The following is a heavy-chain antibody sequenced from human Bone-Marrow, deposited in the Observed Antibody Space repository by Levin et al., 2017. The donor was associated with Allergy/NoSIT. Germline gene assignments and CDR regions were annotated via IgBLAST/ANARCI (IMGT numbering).Heavy chain of an antibody. CDR1: GFTFSSYD. CDR3: ARVDLPRYCTSTSCSDSGYYFDY. V-gene: IGHV3-13*04. D-gene: IGHD2-2*01. Sequence: GGSLRLSCAASGFTFSSYDMHWVRQATGRGLEWVSAIGTAADSYYSGSVKCRFTVSRDNAKHSFYLQMNSLTAGHTAVYYCARVDLPRYCTSTSCSDSGYYFDYWGQGTLVTVSS. J-gene: IGHJ4*02. CDR2: IGTAADS.